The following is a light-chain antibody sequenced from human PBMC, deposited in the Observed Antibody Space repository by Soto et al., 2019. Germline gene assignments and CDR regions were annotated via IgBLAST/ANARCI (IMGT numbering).Light chain of an antibody. V-gene: IGKV3-20*01. CDR3: QQYGSSPGIT. J-gene: IGKJ5*01. CDR2: GAS. Sequence: EIVLKQSPGTLSLSPGERATLSCRASQSVSSSSLAWYQQKPGQAPRLLIYGASSRATGIPDRFSGSGSGTDFTLTISRLEPEDFAVYYCQQYGSSPGITFGQGTRLELK. CDR1: QSVSSSS.